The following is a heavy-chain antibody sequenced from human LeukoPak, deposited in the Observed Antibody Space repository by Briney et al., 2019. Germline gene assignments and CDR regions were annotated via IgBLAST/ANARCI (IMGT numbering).Heavy chain of an antibody. J-gene: IGHJ4*02. Sequence: KTSETLSLTCTVSGYSISSGYYWGWIRQPPGKGLEWIGSIYHSGSTYYNPSLKSRVTISVDTSKNQFSLKLSSVTAADTAVYYCARFNSTYYYYDYWGQGTLVTVSS. V-gene: IGHV4-38-2*02. CDR1: GYSISSGYY. D-gene: IGHD2/OR15-2a*01. CDR3: ARFNSTYYYYDY. CDR2: IYHSGST.